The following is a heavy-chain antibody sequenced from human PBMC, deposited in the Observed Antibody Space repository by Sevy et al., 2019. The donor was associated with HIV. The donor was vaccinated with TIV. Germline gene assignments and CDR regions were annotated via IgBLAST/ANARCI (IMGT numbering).Heavy chain of an antibody. CDR3: AMALRFDSRGFDY. D-gene: IGHD3-22*01. CDR1: GGSISSVDYY. J-gene: IGHJ4*02. Sequence: SETLSLTCAVSGGSISSVDYYWTWIRQPPGKGLEWVGYMSYSGDTYHNPSLKSRLTISLDSSKNQFSLKLDSLTAAETAVYYCAMALRFDSRGFDYWGQGTLVTVSS. V-gene: IGHV4-30-4*01. CDR2: MSYSGDT.